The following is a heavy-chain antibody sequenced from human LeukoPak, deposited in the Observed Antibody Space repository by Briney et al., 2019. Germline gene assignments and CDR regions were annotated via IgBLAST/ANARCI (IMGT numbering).Heavy chain of an antibody. J-gene: IGHJ4*02. CDR3: ARDTHTIFGVAQYYFDY. Sequence: PGGSLRLSCGASGLTVSSYAVTWVRQAPGKGLEWVSTVIGSAVNTYYADSVKGRFTISRDDSENTVYLQMNSLRAEDTAVYSCARDTHTIFGVAQYYFDYWGQGTLVTVSS. D-gene: IGHD3-3*01. V-gene: IGHV3-23*01. CDR1: GLTVSSYA. CDR2: VIGSAVNT.